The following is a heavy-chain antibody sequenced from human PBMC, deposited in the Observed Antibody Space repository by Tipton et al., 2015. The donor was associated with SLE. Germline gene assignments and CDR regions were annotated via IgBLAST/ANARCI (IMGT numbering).Heavy chain of an antibody. D-gene: IGHD3-16*01. Sequence: SLRLSCAASGFTFSSYGMHWVRQAPGKGLEWVAVIWYDGSNKYYADSVKGRFTVSRDNSKNTLYLQMNSLRAEDTAVYFCAKDNRVMPQGWFDPWGQGTLVTVSS. J-gene: IGHJ5*02. V-gene: IGHV3-30*18. CDR1: GFTFSSYG. CDR2: IWYDGSNK. CDR3: AKDNRVMPQGWFDP.